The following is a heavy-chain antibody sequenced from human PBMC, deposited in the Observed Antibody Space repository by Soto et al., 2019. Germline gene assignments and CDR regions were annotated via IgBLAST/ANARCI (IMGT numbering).Heavy chain of an antibody. CDR3: ARDKVIVGDSSSWHREYYYYGMDV. J-gene: IGHJ6*02. Sequence: EVQLVESGGGLVKPGGSLRLSCAASGFTFSSYSMNWVRQAPGKGLEWVSSISSSSSYIYYADSVKGRFTISRDNAKNSLYLQMNSLRAEDTAVYYCARDKVIVGDSSSWHREYYYYGMDVWGQGTTVTVSS. D-gene: IGHD6-13*01. V-gene: IGHV3-21*01. CDR2: ISSSSSYI. CDR1: GFTFSSYS.